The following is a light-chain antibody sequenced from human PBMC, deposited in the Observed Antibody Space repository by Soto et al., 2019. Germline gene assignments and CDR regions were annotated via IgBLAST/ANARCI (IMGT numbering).Light chain of an antibody. CDR3: QSYDISLSCSRV. CDR1: SSNIGAGYD. Sequence: QSVLTQPPSVSGAPRQRGTISCTGSSSNIGAGYDVHWYQQLLGTGPKLLIYGNSNRPSGVPDRFSGSKSGTSASLAITGLQAEDEADYYCQSYDISLSCSRVFGAGTKLTVL. CDR2: GNS. J-gene: IGLJ1*01. V-gene: IGLV1-40*01.